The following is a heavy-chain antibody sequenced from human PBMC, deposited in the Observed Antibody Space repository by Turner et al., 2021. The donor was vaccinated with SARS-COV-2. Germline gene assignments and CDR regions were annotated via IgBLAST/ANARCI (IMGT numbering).Heavy chain of an antibody. D-gene: IGHD6-19*01. Sequence: QVQLVQSGAEVKKPGASVKVSCKASGYTFTSYGISGVRQAPGQGLEWMGWVSAYKCNTNYAQKLQGRVNMTRDTSTSTAYREMRSLRSDDTAVYYCARDRLEAGTDYFDYWGQGTLVTVSS. V-gene: IGHV1-18*01. CDR3: ARDRLEAGTDYFDY. CDR2: VSAYKCNT. J-gene: IGHJ4*02. CDR1: GYTFTSYG.